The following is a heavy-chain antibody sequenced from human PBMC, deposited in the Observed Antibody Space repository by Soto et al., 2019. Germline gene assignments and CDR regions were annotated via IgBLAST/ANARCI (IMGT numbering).Heavy chain of an antibody. CDR3: TTDTRIAAARPDYYFDY. CDR1: GFTFSNAW. Sequence: EVQLVESGGGLVKPGGSLRLSCAASGFTFSNAWMNWVRQAPGKGLEWVGRIKSKTDGGTTDYAATVKGRFTISRDDSKNTLYLQMNSLKTEDTAVYYCTTDTRIAAARPDYYFDYWGQGTLVTVSS. D-gene: IGHD6-13*01. J-gene: IGHJ4*02. V-gene: IGHV3-15*07. CDR2: IKSKTDGGTT.